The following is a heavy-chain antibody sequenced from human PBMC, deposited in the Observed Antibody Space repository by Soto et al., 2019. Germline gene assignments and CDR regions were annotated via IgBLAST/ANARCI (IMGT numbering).Heavy chain of an antibody. D-gene: IGHD1-26*01. CDR2: ISSSSSYI. Sequence: VGSLRLSCAASGFTFSSYSMNWVRQAPGKGLEWVSSISSSSSYIYYADSVKGRFTISRDNAKNSLYLQMNSLRAEDTAVYYCARVLLYYGMDVWGQGTTVTVSS. CDR1: GFTFSSYS. J-gene: IGHJ6*02. V-gene: IGHV3-21*01. CDR3: ARVLLYYGMDV.